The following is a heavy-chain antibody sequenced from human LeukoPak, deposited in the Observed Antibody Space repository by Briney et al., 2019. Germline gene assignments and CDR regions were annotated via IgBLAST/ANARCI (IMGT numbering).Heavy chain of an antibody. Sequence: PGGSLRLSCAASGFSFSNYAMSWVRQAPGKGLEWVSAISCTGADTYYADSVEGRFTISRDNTKDTLYLQMNTLRAEDTAVFYCAKRPSAYCSDGGCYFNYWGQGTLVTVSS. CDR3: AKRPSAYCSDGGCYFNY. D-gene: IGHD2-8*01. J-gene: IGHJ4*02. V-gene: IGHV3-23*01. CDR1: GFSFSNYA. CDR2: ISCTGADT.